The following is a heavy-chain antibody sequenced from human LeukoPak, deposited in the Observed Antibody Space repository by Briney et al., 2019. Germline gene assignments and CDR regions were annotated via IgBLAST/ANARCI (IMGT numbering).Heavy chain of an antibody. V-gene: IGHV3-48*03. Sequence: GGSLRLSCAASGFTFSNYEMNWVRQAPGKGLEWVSHLSTSGSTTYYADSVEGRFTISRDYAKNSLYLHMNSLRAEDTAVYYCARSSHYDILTGYSEEDAFDVWGQGTMVTVSS. CDR1: GFTFSNYE. D-gene: IGHD3-9*01. J-gene: IGHJ3*01. CDR3: ARSSHYDILTGYSEEDAFDV. CDR2: LSTSGSTT.